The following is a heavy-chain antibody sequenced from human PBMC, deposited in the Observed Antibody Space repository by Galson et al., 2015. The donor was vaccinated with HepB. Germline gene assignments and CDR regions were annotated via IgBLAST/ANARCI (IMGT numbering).Heavy chain of an antibody. D-gene: IGHD2-2*02. CDR1: GFTFDDYA. CDR2: ISWNSGSI. J-gene: IGHJ4*02. Sequence: SLRLSCAASGFTFDDYAMHWVRQAPGKGLEWVSGISWNSGSIGYADSVKGRFTISRDNAKNSLYLQMNSLRAEDTALYYCAKEVGYCSSASCYTGGYFDYWGQGTLVTVSS. V-gene: IGHV3-9*01. CDR3: AKEVGYCSSASCYTGGYFDY.